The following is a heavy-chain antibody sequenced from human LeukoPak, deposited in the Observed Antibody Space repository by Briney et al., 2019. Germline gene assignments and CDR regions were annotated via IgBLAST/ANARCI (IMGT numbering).Heavy chain of an antibody. CDR2: ISSSSSYI. CDR1: GFTFSSYS. J-gene: IGHJ3*02. D-gene: IGHD3-22*01. Sequence: GRSLRLSCAASGFTFSSYSMNWVRQAPGKGLEWVSSISSSSSYIYYADSVKGRFTISRDNAKNSLYLQMNSLRAEDTAVYYCAVVVITPGRAFDIWGQGTMVTVSS. V-gene: IGHV3-21*01. CDR3: AVVVITPGRAFDI.